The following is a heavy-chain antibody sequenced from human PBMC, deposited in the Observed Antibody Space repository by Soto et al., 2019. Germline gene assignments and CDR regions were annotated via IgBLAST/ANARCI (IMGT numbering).Heavy chain of an antibody. V-gene: IGHV4-34*01. CDR3: ARGIRRLFYYCYGMDV. Sequence: PSETLSLTCAVYGGSFSGYYWSWIRQPPGKGLEWIGEINHSGSTNYNPSLKSRVTISVDASKNQFSLKLSSVTAADTAVYYCARGIRRLFYYCYGMDVWDQGTTATV. CDR2: INHSGST. D-gene: IGHD3-3*02. CDR1: GGSFSGYY. J-gene: IGHJ6*02.